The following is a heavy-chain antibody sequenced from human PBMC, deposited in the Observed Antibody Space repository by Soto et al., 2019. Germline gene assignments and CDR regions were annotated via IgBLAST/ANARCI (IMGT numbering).Heavy chain of an antibody. J-gene: IGHJ5*02. Sequence: SVKVSCKASGGTFSSYAISWVRQAPGQGLEWMGGIIPIFGTANYAQKFQGRVTITADESTSTAYMELSSLRSEDTAVYYCARGVEIAAAGTWGAFHWFDPWGQGTLVTVSS. CDR2: IIPIFGTA. CDR3: ARGVEIAAAGTWGAFHWFDP. V-gene: IGHV1-69*13. D-gene: IGHD6-13*01. CDR1: GGTFSSYA.